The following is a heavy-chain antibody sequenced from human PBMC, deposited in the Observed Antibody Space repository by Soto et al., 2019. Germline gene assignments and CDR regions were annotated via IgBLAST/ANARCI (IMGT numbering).Heavy chain of an antibody. CDR1: GGTFSTYA. J-gene: IGHJ6*02. CDR2: IIPIFGTA. Sequence: QVQLVQSGAEVKKPGSSVKVSCKASGGTFSTYAISWVRQAPGQGLEWMGGIIPIFGTADYAQKFQGRVTITADESTSTAYMELSSLRSQDTAVYYCARHPGRPYYYYGMDVWGQGTTVTVPS. D-gene: IGHD2-15*01. V-gene: IGHV1-69*12. CDR3: ARHPGRPYYYYGMDV.